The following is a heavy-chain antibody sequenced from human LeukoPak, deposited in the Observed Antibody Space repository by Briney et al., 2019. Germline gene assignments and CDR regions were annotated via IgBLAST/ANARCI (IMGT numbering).Heavy chain of an antibody. V-gene: IGHV3-9*01. J-gene: IGHJ4*02. CDR1: GFTFDDYA. Sequence: GGSLRLSCAASGFTFDDYAMHWVRQAPGKGLEWVSGISWNSGSIGYADSVKGRFTISRDNAKNSLYLQMNSLRAEDTALYYCAKDIIDTVSGSYFSYWGQGTLVTASS. CDR3: AKDIIDTVSGSYFSY. CDR2: ISWNSGSI. D-gene: IGHD1-26*01.